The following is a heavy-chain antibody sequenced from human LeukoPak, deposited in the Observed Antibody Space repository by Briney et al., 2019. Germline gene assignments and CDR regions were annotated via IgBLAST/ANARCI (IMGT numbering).Heavy chain of an antibody. CDR3: ARVGSGWSLDY. Sequence: GGSLRLSCVASGFTFSSYWMSWVRQAPGKGLEWVANIKQDGSEKYYVDSVKGRFTISRDNAKNSLYLQMNSLRGEDTAVYYCARVGSGWSLDYWGQGTLVTVFS. D-gene: IGHD6-19*01. CDR2: IKQDGSEK. V-gene: IGHV3-7*01. CDR1: GFTFSSYW. J-gene: IGHJ4*02.